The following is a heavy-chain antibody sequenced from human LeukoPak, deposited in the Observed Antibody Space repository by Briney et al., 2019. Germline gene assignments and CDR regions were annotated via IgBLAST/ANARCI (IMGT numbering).Heavy chain of an antibody. CDR2: IYYSWST. D-gene: IGHD3/OR15-3a*01. CDR1: GGSISSGDYY. J-gene: IGHJ3*02. V-gene: IGHV4-30-4*01. Sequence: SETLSLTCTVSGGSISSGDYYWSWIRQPPGKVLEWIGYIYYSWSTYYNPSLKSRVTISVDTSKNQFSLKLSSVTAADTAVYYCARDGHGHGHAFDIWGQGTMVTVSS. CDR3: ARDGHGHGHAFDI.